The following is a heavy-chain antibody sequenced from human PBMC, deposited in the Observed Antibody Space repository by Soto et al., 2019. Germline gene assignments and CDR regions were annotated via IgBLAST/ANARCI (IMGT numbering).Heavy chain of an antibody. CDR3: ARVHVMVVAGSTFDY. J-gene: IGHJ4*01. CDR2: IYHGGTT. Sequence: SETLSLTCTVSGYSISSGCYWAWIRQPPGKGPEWIASIYHGGTTFYNPSLKSRITISVDTSNNQFSLKLTSVTAADTAVYYCARVHVMVVAGSTFDYWGHGTLVTVSS. CDR1: GYSISSGCY. D-gene: IGHD6-19*01. V-gene: IGHV4-38-2*02.